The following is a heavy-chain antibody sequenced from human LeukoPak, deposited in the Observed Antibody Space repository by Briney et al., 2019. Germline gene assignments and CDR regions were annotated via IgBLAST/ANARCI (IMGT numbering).Heavy chain of an antibody. CDR3: ARHTDIAPLSSLKY. CDR1: GGSISSDY. Sequence: SETLSLTCTVSGGSISSDYWSWIRQPPGKGLEWIGYIHYSGTTNYNPSLKSRVTMSVDTSKNQFSLKLSSVTAADTAVYYCARHTDIAPLSSLKYWGQGTLVTVSS. V-gene: IGHV4-59*08. J-gene: IGHJ4*02. CDR2: IHYSGTT. D-gene: IGHD6-13*01.